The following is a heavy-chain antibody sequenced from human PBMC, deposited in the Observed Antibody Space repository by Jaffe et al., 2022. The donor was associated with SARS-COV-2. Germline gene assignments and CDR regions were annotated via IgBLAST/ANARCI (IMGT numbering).Heavy chain of an antibody. CDR1: GGSFSGYS. V-gene: IGHV4-34*01. CDR3: ARGLSDFDY. CDR2: INHSGST. J-gene: IGHJ4*02. Sequence: QVQLQQWGAGLLKPSETLSLTCAVYGGSFSGYSWSWIRQPPGKGLEWIGEINHSGSTNYNSSLKSRVTISVDTSKNQFSLRLSSVTAADTAVYYCARGLSDFDYWGQGTLVTVSS.